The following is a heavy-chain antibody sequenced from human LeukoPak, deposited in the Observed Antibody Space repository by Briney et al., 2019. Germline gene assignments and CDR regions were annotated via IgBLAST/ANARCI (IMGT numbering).Heavy chain of an antibody. V-gene: IGHV3-7*01. CDR2: IKQGGGEK. Sequence: GGSLRLSCAASGFTFNSFWMSWVRQAPGKGLEWVANIKQGGGEKYYVDSVKGRFTISRDNAKNSLYLQLNSLRAEDTAVYYCARAHYDFWSGHPDAFDIWGQGTMVTVSS. J-gene: IGHJ3*02. D-gene: IGHD3-3*01. CDR1: GFTFNSFW. CDR3: ARAHYDFWSGHPDAFDI.